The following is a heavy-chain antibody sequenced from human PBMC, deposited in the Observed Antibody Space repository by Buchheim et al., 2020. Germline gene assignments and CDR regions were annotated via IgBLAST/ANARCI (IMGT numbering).Heavy chain of an antibody. D-gene: IGHD5-12*01. CDR3: AKSEYSDLYYSYYLDV. CDR2: IRGDDGNT. CDR1: GFMFSNYA. Sequence: EVQLLESGGNLVQPGGSLRLSCAASGFMFSNYAMTWVRQAPGKGLEWVSAIRGDDGNTYYADSVKGRCTISRDNSQNTLYLQMGSLRAEDTGIYYCAKSEYSDLYYSYYLDVWGKGTT. V-gene: IGHV3-23*01. J-gene: IGHJ6*03.